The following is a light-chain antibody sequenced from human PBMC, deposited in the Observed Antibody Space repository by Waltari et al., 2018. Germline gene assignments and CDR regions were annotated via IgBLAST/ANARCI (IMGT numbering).Light chain of an antibody. Sequence: QSALTQPPSVTGSPGQSVTISSSGTSSDVGTYKRVSWYQQPPGTAPKLNIYELNTRPSGVPVLFSGSKFGNTASLTISGLQAEDEAYYFCSSYFPDATLVFCGGTKLTVL. J-gene: IGLJ3*02. CDR1: SSDVGTYKR. CDR2: ELN. V-gene: IGLV2-18*02. CDR3: SSYFPDATLV.